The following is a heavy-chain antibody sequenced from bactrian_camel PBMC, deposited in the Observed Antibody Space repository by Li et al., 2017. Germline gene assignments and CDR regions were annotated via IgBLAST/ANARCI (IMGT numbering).Heavy chain of an antibody. D-gene: IGHD3*01. J-gene: IGHJ4*01. V-gene: IGHV3S1*01. CDR1: GYTYSSYC. Sequence: QLVESGGGSVQAGGSLRLSCAASGYTYSSYCMGWFRQAPGKGLEWVSTIYSGGSTSYADSVKGRFTISRDNAKSTLYLQLNSLKTEDTARYFCAKGVVSLRSYATTTQGTQVTVS. CDR2: IYSGGST.